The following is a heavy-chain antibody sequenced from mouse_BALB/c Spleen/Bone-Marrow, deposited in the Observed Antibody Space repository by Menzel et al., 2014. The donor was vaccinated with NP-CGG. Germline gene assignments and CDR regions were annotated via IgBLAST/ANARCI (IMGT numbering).Heavy chain of an antibody. CDR3: TTLARSDFDY. CDR1: GYTFSNYW. D-gene: IGHD3-1*01. V-gene: IGHV1-5*01. J-gene: IGHJ2*01. CDR2: IYPGNSDT. Sequence: VQLKESGTELARPGAAVKMSCKASGYTFSNYWMHWVKQRPGQGLEWIGTIYPGNSDTTYNQKFKGKAKLTAVASTSPAFMELSSRTNEDSAVYYCTTLARSDFDYWGQGTTLTVSS.